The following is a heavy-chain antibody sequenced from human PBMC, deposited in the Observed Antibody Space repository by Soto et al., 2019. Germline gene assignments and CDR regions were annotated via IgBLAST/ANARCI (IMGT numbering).Heavy chain of an antibody. CDR3: ARDRGSSPKFDY. CDR2: ISYDGSNK. Sequence: GGSLRLSCAASGFTFSSYAMHWVRQAPGKGLEWVAVISYDGSNKYYADSVKGRFTISRDNSKNTLYLQMNSLRAEDTAVYYCARDRGSSPKFDYWGQGTLVTVSS. CDR1: GFTFSSYA. J-gene: IGHJ4*02. D-gene: IGHD1-26*01. V-gene: IGHV3-30-3*01.